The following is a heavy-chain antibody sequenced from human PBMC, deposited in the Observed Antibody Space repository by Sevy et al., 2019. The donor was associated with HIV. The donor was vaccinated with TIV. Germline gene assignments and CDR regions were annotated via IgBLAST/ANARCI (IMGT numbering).Heavy chain of an antibody. V-gene: IGHV3-23*01. CDR3: AKGDRTFYGLDV. CDR1: GFIFT. D-gene: IGHD2-15*01. J-gene: IGHJ6*02. CDR2: ISGSGGST. Sequence: GGSLRLSCAASGFIFTMTWVRQAPGKGLEWVSGISGSGGSTYYADSLKGRFTIFRDNSKNTVYLQMNSLRAEDTAVYYCAKGDRTFYGLDVWGQGTTVTVSS.